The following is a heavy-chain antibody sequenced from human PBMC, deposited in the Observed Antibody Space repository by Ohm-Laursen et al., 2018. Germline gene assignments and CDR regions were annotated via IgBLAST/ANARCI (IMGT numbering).Heavy chain of an antibody. J-gene: IGHJ6*02. CDR1: GFTVSSNY. CDR2: IYSGGST. V-gene: IGHV3-66*01. CDR3: ARDRDYYYGMDV. Sequence: SLRLSCTASGFTVSSNYMSWVRQAPGKGLEWVSVIYSGGSTYYADSVKGRFTISRDNSKNTLYLQMNSLRAEDTAVYYCARDRDYYYGMDVWGQETTVTVSS.